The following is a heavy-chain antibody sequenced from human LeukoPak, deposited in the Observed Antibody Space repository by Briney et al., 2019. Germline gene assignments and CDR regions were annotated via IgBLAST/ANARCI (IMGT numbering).Heavy chain of an antibody. CDR2: INHSGST. J-gene: IGHJ5*02. CDR3: AKRGLLWFGKRKGAWFDP. CDR1: GGSISSGDYY. D-gene: IGHD3-10*01. Sequence: PSETLALTCTVSGGSISSGDYYWSWIRQPPGKGLEWIGEINHSGSTNYNPSLKSRVTISVDTSKNQFSLKLSSVTAADTAVYYCAKRGLLWFGKRKGAWFDPWGQGTLVTVSS. V-gene: IGHV4-39*07.